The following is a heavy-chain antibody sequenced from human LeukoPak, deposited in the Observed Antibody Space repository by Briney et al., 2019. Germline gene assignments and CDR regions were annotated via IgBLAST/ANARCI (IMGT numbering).Heavy chain of an antibody. CDR3: ATRANSET. J-gene: IGHJ4*02. Sequence: SETLSLTCTVSGGSISSGGYFWGWIRQPPGKGLEWIGTIYYSGSTYYNPSLKSRVTISLDTSKNHVSLRLSSVTAADTAVYYCATRANSETWGQGTLVTVSS. CDR2: IYYSGST. CDR1: GGSISSGGYF. V-gene: IGHV4-39*07.